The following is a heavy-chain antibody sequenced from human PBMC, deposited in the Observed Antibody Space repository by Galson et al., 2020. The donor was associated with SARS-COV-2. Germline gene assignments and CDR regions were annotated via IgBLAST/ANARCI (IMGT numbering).Heavy chain of an antibody. CDR3: VKDPRSGYYLELNYFEY. Sequence: GGSLRLSCSASGFTFSRYAIHWVRQAPGKRLEYVSGISSNGGSKNYADSVRGRLTISRDNSKNTVYLQMTSLTTEDTAVYYCVKDPRSGYYLELNYFEYWGQGTLVTASS. V-gene: IGHV3-64D*06. J-gene: IGHJ4*02. CDR1: GFTFSRYA. CDR2: ISSNGGSK. D-gene: IGHD3-22*01.